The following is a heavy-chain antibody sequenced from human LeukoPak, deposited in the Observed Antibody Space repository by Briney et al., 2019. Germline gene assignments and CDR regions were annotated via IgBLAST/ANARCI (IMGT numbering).Heavy chain of an antibody. Sequence: ASVKVSCKASGYTFTSYDINWVRQATGQGLEWMGWTNPNSGNTGYAQKFQGRVTMTRNTSISTAYMELSSLRSEDTAVYYCARDGSSWYYYYYGMDVWGQGTTVTVSS. CDR3: ARDGSSWYYYYYGMDV. V-gene: IGHV1-8*01. J-gene: IGHJ6*02. CDR1: GYTFTSYD. CDR2: TNPNSGNT. D-gene: IGHD6-13*01.